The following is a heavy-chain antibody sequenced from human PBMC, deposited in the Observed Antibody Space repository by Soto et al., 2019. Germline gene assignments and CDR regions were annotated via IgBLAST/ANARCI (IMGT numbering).Heavy chain of an antibody. CDR1: GYTFTSYG. V-gene: IGHV1-18*01. Sequence: QVQLVQSGAEVKKPGASVKVSCKASGYTFTSYGISWVRQAPGQGLEWMGWISAYNGNTNYAQKLQGRVTMTTDTSTSTAYMELRSLRSDDTAVYYCVRVSYRAGQLRPESYGMDVWGQGTTVTVSS. CDR2: ISAYNGNT. J-gene: IGHJ6*02. D-gene: IGHD2-2*01. CDR3: VRVSYRAGQLRPESYGMDV.